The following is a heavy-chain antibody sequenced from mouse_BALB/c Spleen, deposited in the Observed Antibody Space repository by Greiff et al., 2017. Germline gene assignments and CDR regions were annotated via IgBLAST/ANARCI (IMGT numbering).Heavy chain of an antibody. Sequence: VKLLESGAELVRPGSSVKISCKASGYAFSSYWMNWVKQRPGQGLEWIGQIYPGDGDTNYNGKFKGKATLTADKSTSTAYMQLSSLTSEDSAVYFCARRGYYDYDGAMDYWGQGTSVTVSS. CDR2: IYPGDGDT. V-gene: IGHV1-80*01. CDR3: ARRGYYDYDGAMDY. D-gene: IGHD2-4*01. J-gene: IGHJ4*01. CDR1: GYAFSSYW.